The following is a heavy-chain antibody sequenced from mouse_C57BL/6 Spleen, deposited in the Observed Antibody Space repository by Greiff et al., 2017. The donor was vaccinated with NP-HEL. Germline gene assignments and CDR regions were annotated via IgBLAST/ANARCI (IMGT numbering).Heavy chain of an antibody. V-gene: IGHV1-26*01. CDR1: GYTFTDYY. D-gene: IGHD2-5*01. CDR3: ARDYYSNY. CDR2: INPNNGGT. Sequence: VQLQQSGPELVKPGASVKISCKASGYTFTDYYMNWVKQSHGKSLEWIGDINPNNGGTSYNQKFKGKATLTVDKSSSTAYMELRSLTSEDSAVYYCARDYYSNYSGQGTLVTVSA. J-gene: IGHJ3*01.